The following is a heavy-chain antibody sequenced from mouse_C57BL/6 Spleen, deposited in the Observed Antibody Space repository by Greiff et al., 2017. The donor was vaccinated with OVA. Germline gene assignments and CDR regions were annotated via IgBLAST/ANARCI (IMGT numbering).Heavy chain of an antibody. V-gene: IGHV1-18*01. CDR2: INTHNGGT. Sequence: EVQLQQPGPAQVKPGASVKIPCMASGYTFTAYNMDWVMQRHGKRLEWIGAINTHNGGTIYNKKFKGKATLTVDKSSSTAYMVLRSLTSEDTAVDYCARGITTEDYAMDYWGQGTSVTVSS. D-gene: IGHD1-1*01. J-gene: IGHJ4*01. CDR3: ARGITTEDYAMDY. CDR1: GYTFTAYN.